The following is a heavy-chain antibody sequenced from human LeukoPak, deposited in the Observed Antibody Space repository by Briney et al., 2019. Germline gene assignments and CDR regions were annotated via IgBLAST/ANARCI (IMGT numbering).Heavy chain of an antibody. Sequence: GGSLKLSCAASGFTFSSYAMSWVRQAPGKGLEWVSTISGSGRSTSYADSVKGRFTISRDNSKNTLYLQMNSLRAEDTAVYYCAKDQVNNYYDSSTYSHFDYWGQGTLVTVSS. J-gene: IGHJ4*02. CDR2: ISGSGRST. CDR3: AKDQVNNYYDSSTYSHFDY. CDR1: GFTFSSYA. D-gene: IGHD3-22*01. V-gene: IGHV3-23*01.